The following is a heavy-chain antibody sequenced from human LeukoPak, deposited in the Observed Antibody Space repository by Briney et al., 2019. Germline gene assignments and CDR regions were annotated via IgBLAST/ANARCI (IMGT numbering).Heavy chain of an antibody. Sequence: GGSLRLSCAASGFTVSSNYMSWVRQAPGKGLEWVSVIYSGGSTYYADSVKGRFTISRDNSKNTLYLQMNSLRAEDTAVYYCARDRRSSTSCHNWFDPWGQGTLVTVSP. V-gene: IGHV3-66*02. D-gene: IGHD2-2*01. CDR1: GFTVSSNY. J-gene: IGHJ5*02. CDR2: IYSGGST. CDR3: ARDRRSSTSCHNWFDP.